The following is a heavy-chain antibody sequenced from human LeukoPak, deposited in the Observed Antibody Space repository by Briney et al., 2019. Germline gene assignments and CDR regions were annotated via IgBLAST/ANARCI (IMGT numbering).Heavy chain of an antibody. D-gene: IGHD2-2*02. J-gene: IGHJ4*02. CDR2: IRYDGSNK. CDR3: AKVKYCSSTSCYRSPPDY. CDR1: GFTFSSYG. Sequence: PGGSLRLSCAASGFTFSSYGMHWVRQAPGKGLEWVAFIRYDGSNKYYADSVKGRFTISRDNSKNTPYLQMNSLRAEDTAVYYCAKVKYCSSTSCYRSPPDYWGQGTLVTVSS. V-gene: IGHV3-30*02.